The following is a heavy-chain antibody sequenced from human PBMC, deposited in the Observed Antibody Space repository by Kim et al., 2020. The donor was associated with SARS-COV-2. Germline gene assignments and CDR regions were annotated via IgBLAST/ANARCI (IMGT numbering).Heavy chain of an antibody. CDR3: TKENWHYAF. V-gene: IGHV1-2*02. CDR2: IYPKNGGA. CDR1: GYTFTDFH. D-gene: IGHD1-7*01. J-gene: IGHJ4*02. Sequence: ASVKVSCKTSGYTFTDFHVHWLRQAPGQGLECMGMIYPKNGGATYAQKFQGRVSVTGDTSISTVYMELSSLTYDDTAVYFCTKENWHYAFWGQGTPVTVSS.